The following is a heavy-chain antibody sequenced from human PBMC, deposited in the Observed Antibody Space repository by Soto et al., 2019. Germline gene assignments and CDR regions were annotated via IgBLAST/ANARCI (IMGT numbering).Heavy chain of an antibody. D-gene: IGHD3-10*01. CDR1: GFTFSSYG. CDR2: ISYDGSNK. CDR3: AKVGRPFGELLPHFDY. J-gene: IGHJ4*02. V-gene: IGHV3-30*18. Sequence: GGSLRLSFAASGFTFSSYGMHWVRQAPGKGLELVAVISYDGSNKYYADSVKGRFTISRDNSKNTLYLQMNSLRAEDTAVYYCAKVGRPFGELLPHFDYWGQGTLVTVS.